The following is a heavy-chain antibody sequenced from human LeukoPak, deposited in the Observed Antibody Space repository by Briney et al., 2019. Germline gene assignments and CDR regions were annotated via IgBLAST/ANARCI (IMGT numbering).Heavy chain of an antibody. V-gene: IGHV3-33*01. D-gene: IGHD3-22*01. CDR2: IWYDGGNK. Sequence: GRSLRLSCAASGFTFSSYGMHWVRQAPGKGLEWVAVIWYDGGNKYYADSVKGRFTISTDNSKNTPYLQMNSLRAEDTAVYYCARYLVGGYDSSGYYDYWGQGTLVTVSS. CDR3: ARYLVGGYDSSGYYDY. CDR1: GFTFSSYG. J-gene: IGHJ4*02.